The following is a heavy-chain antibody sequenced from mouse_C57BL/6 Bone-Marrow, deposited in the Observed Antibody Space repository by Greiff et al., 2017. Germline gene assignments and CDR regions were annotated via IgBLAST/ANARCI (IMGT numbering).Heavy chain of an antibody. D-gene: IGHD1-1*01. CDR3: AREPPLIYYYGSSPYFDY. CDR1: GFTFSSYA. Sequence: EVQGVESGGGLVKPGGSLKLSCAASGFTFSSYAMSWVRQTPEKRLEWVATISDGGSYTYYPDNVKGRFTFSRDNAKNNLYLQMSHLKSEDTAMYYCAREPPLIYYYGSSPYFDYGGQGTTLTVSS. V-gene: IGHV5-4*01. J-gene: IGHJ2*01. CDR2: ISDGGSYT.